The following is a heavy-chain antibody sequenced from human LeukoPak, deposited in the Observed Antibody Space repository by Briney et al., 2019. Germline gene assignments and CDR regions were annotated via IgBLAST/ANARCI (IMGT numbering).Heavy chain of an antibody. CDR3: ARQLSAYNMGGDPFNY. D-gene: IGHD3-16*02. J-gene: IGHJ4*02. V-gene: IGHV1-69*06. CDR1: GGTFSTFA. CDR2: IIPISGTS. Sequence: GASVKVSCKASGGTFSTFAINWLRQAPGQGLEWVGGIIPISGTSKTTQKFQDRVTISADKFTSTVFMDLSSLRSEDTAVYYCARQLSAYNMGGDPFNYWGQGTLVTVSS.